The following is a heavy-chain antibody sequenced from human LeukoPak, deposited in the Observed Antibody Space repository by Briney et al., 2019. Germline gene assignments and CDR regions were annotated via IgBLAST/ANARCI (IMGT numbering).Heavy chain of an antibody. Sequence: PGGSLRLSCAASGFTFSNYAMNWVRQAPGKGLEWVSGISGSGFSTYHADSVKGRFTISRDNSKNTVYLQMNNLKAEDTAVYYCAKAQELGNYEFFLFDYWGQGTLVTVSS. V-gene: IGHV3-23*01. CDR2: ISGSGFST. J-gene: IGHJ4*02. CDR1: GFTFSNYA. CDR3: AKAQELGNYEFFLFDY. D-gene: IGHD7-27*01.